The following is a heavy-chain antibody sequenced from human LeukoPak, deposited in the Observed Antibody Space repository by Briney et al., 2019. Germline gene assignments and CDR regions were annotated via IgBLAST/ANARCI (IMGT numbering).Heavy chain of an antibody. CDR2: ISYDGSNK. CDR1: GFTFSSYA. D-gene: IGHD3-22*01. J-gene: IGHJ4*02. V-gene: IGHV3-30-3*01. Sequence: SGGSLRLSCAASGFTFSSYAIHWVRQAPGKGLEWVAVISYDGSNKYYADSVKGRFTISRDNSKNTLYLQMNSLRAEDTAVYYCARGDTYYYDGSGYYYNYWGQGTLVTVSS. CDR3: ARGDTYYYDGSGYYYNY.